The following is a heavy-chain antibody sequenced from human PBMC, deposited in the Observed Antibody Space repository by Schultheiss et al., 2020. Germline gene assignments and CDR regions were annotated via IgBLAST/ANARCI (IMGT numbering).Heavy chain of an antibody. CDR2: INHSGST. D-gene: IGHD3-9*01. J-gene: IGHJ4*02. CDR1: GGSFSGYY. V-gene: IGHV4-34*01. Sequence: SETLSLTCAVYGGSFSGYYWSWIRQPPGKGLEWIGEINHSGSTNYNPSLKSRVTISVDTSKNQFSLKLSSVTAADTAVYYCAKDLRYFDWLDYWGQGTLVNVSS. CDR3: AKDLRYFDWLDY.